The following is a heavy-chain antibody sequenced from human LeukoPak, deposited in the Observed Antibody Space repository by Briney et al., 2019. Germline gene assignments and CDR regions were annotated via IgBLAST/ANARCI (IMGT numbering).Heavy chain of an antibody. J-gene: IGHJ4*02. CDR2: INSDGSST. CDR3: VGRGGYCSSTSCYETEQYFDY. D-gene: IGHD2-2*01. CDR1: GFSFDDYG. V-gene: IGHV3-20*04. Sequence: GGSLRLSCAASGFSFDDYGMSWVRQAPGKGLEWVSGINSDGSSTSYADSVKGRFTISRDNAKNTLYLQMNSLRAEDTAVYYCVGRGGYCSSTSCYETEQYFDYWGQGTLVTVSA.